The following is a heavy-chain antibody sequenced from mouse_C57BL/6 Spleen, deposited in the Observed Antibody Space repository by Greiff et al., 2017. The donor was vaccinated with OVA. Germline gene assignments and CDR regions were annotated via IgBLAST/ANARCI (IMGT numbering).Heavy chain of an antibody. CDR2: IYPSDGST. CDR3: ASPNTRSHWYFDV. Sequence: VQLQQSDAELVKPGASVKISCKVSGYTFTDHSLHWMKQRPEQGLEWIGYIYPSDGSTKYNEKFKGKATLTADKSSSTAYMQLNSQTSEDSAVYFCASPNTRSHWYFDVWGTGTTVTVSA. CDR1: GYTFTDHS. D-gene: IGHD5-1-1*01. V-gene: IGHV1-78*01. J-gene: IGHJ1*03.